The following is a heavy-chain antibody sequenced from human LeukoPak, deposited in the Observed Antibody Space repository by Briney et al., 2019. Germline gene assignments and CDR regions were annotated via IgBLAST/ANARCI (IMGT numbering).Heavy chain of an antibody. D-gene: IGHD6-19*01. V-gene: IGHV1-2*02. CDR3: ASSEGREQWLVLSDWYFDL. CDR2: INPNSGGT. Sequence: GASVKVSCKASGYTLSNYGMNCVRQAPGQGLEWMGWINPNSGGTNYVQKFQGRVTMTRDTSISTAYMELSRLRSDDTAVYYCASSEGREQWLVLSDWYFDLWGRGTLVTVSS. CDR1: GYTLSNYG. J-gene: IGHJ2*01.